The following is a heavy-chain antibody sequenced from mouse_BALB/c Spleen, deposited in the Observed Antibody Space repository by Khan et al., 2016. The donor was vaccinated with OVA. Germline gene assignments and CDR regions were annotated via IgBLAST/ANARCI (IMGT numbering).Heavy chain of an antibody. CDR3: ARGHFYGSSYDYWYFDV. D-gene: IGHD1-1*01. Sequence: EVELVASGGGLVKPGGSLKLSCAASGFTFSSYAMSWVRQSPEKRLEWVASINSGGSFYYSDSVRGRFTISRDNARNILYLQMSSLKSEDTALYYCARGHFYGSSYDYWYFDVWGAGTTVTVSS. CDR2: INSGGSF. V-gene: IGHV5-6-5*01. J-gene: IGHJ1*01. CDR1: GFTFSSYA.